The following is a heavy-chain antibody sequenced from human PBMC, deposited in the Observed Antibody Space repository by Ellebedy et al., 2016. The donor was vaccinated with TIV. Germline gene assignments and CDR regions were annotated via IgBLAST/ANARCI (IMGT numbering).Heavy chain of an antibody. CDR3: APGGTTTVKKGFVY. Sequence: GESLKISCVGSGFTFSDYGMHWVRQAPDKGLEWVANISNDGRSKKHADSVKGRFTISSDNSKSTLYLQMDSLRADDTAVYYCAPGGTTTVKKGFVYWGQGTLVTVSS. J-gene: IGHJ4*02. D-gene: IGHD4-17*01. V-gene: IGHV3-30*03. CDR2: ISNDGRSK. CDR1: GFTFSDYG.